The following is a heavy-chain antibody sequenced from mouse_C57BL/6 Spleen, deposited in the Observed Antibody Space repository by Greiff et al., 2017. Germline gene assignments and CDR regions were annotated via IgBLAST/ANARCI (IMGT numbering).Heavy chain of an antibody. D-gene: IGHD1-1*01. CDR1: GFNIKDDS. V-gene: IGHV14-4*01. CDR3: TTGITTVVEYYFDY. J-gene: IGHJ2*01. Sequence: VQLQQSGAELVRPGASVKLSCTASGFNIKDDSMHWVQQRPEQGLEWIGWIDPENGDTEYASQFQGQATITADTSSNKAYLQLSSLTSEDTDVYYCTTGITTVVEYYFDYWGQGTTLTVSS. CDR2: IDPENGDT.